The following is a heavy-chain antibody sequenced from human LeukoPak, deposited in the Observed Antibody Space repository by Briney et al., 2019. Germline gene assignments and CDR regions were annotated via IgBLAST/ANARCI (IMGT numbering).Heavy chain of an antibody. CDR3: ARDMTTVMGSFDY. V-gene: IGHV3-11*04. Sequence: GGSLRLSCAASGFTFSDYYMSWIRQAPGKGLEWVSYISSSGSTIYYADSVKGRFTISRDNAKNSPYLQMNSLRAEDTAVYYCARDMTTVMGSFDYWGQGTLVTVSS. CDR2: ISSSGSTI. D-gene: IGHD4-17*01. CDR1: GFTFSDYY. J-gene: IGHJ4*02.